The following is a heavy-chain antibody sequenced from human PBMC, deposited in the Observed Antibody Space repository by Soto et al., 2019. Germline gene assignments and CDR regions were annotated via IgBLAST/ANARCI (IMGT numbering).Heavy chain of an antibody. Sequence: QVQLVQSGAEVKKPGASVKVSCKASGYTFTSYYMHWVRQAPGQGLEWMGIINHSGGSTSYAQKFQGRVTMTRDTSTSTVYMELSSLRSEDTAVYYCARDGYCRGGSCSSRGGYFDYWGQGTLVTVSS. CDR1: GYTFTSYY. J-gene: IGHJ4*02. CDR2: INHSGGST. V-gene: IGHV1-46*01. CDR3: ARDGYCRGGSCSSRGGYFDY. D-gene: IGHD2-15*01.